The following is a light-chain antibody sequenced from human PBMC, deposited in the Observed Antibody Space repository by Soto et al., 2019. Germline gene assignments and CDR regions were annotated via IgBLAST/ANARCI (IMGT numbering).Light chain of an antibody. J-gene: IGLJ1*01. CDR1: SSNIGAGYD. CDR2: ANS. Sequence: QSVLTQPPSVSGAPGQRVTISCTGSSSNIGAGYDVHWYQQFPGTAPKLLIYANSNRPSGVPDRFSGSKSGTSASLAITGLQAEDEADYYCQSYDSSLSGYVFGAGTNVSVL. V-gene: IGLV1-40*01. CDR3: QSYDSSLSGYV.